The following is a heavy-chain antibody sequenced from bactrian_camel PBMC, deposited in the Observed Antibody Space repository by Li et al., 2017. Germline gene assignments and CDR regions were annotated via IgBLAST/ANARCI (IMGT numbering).Heavy chain of an antibody. J-gene: IGHJ6*01. D-gene: IGHD3*01. CDR1: GFSFSSYT. CDR3: AADWTEDTEMVITTRGEYFSS. V-gene: IGHV3S25*01. CDR2: VMAGEL. Sequence: QLVESGGGLVQPGGSLRLSCAASGFSFSSYTMNWVRQAPGKGLEWVSAVMAGELTADSVKGRFAGSRDNAKNTLYLQMNSLKPEDTAVYYCAADWTEDTEMVITTRGEYFSSWGQGTQVTVS.